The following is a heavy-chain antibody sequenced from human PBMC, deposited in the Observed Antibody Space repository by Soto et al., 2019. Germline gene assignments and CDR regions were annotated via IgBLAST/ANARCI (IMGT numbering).Heavy chain of an antibody. CDR3: ATYPRPYNWIDL. J-gene: IGHJ5*02. CDR2: IDPMFDTS. Sequence: QVRLEQSGAEVKKPGSSVRVSCQASGGALTSYPIHWVRQAPGQGLEWMGVIDPMFDTSNLAEKFKARVTFTADASTKTIYMDLTSLGSDDTAVYFCATYPRPYNWIDLWGQGTLLTVSS. V-gene: IGHV1-69*01. CDR1: GGALTSYP. D-gene: IGHD1-1*01.